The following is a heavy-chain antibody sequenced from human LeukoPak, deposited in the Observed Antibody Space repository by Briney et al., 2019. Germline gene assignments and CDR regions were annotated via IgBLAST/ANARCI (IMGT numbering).Heavy chain of an antibody. CDR3: ARVYYDSSGRYFDY. V-gene: IGHV1-69*13. CDR1: GGTFSSYA. Sequence: GASVKVSCKASGGTFSSYAISWVRQAPGQGLEWMGGIIPIFGTANDAQKFQGRVTITADESTSTAYMELSSLRSEDTAVYYCARVYYDSSGRYFDYWGQGTLVTVSS. D-gene: IGHD3-22*01. J-gene: IGHJ4*02. CDR2: IIPIFGTA.